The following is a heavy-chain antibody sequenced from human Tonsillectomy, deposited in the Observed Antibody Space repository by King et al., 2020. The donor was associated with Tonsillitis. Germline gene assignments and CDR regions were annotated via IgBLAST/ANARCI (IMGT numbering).Heavy chain of an antibody. CDR3: ARSASMIRGVRDAFDI. D-gene: IGHD3-10*01. J-gene: IGHJ3*02. CDR1: GFTFSDYY. Sequence: VQLVESGGGLVNPGGSLRLSCAASGFTFSDYYMSWIRQAPGKGLEWVSYISSSSSYINYADSVKGRFTISRDNAKNSLYLQMDSLRAEDTAVYYCARSASMIRGVRDAFDIWGQGTMVIVSS. CDR2: ISSSSSYI. V-gene: IGHV3-11*06.